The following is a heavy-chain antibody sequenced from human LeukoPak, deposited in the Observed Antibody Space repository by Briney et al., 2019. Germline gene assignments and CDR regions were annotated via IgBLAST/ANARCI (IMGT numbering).Heavy chain of an antibody. CDR3: TSVYDTSAYYHSGVDY. V-gene: IGHV3-49*04. CDR2: IRSKTYRGTA. Sequence: GGSLRLSCTASGFTFGDYAMSWVRQSPGKGLEWVVFIRSKTYRGTAEYAASVKGRFTISRDDSKSIAYLQTNSLKTDDTAVYYCTSVYDTSAYYHSGVDYWGQGTLVTVSS. J-gene: IGHJ4*02. CDR1: GFTFGDYA. D-gene: IGHD3-22*01.